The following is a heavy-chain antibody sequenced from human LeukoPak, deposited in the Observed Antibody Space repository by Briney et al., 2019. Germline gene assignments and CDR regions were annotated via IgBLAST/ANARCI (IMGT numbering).Heavy chain of an antibody. V-gene: IGHV3-30*04. CDR3: ARDSGYYYDSSGYSPGSAGRLDY. CDR2: ISYDGSNK. CDR1: GFTFSSYA. Sequence: GGSLRLSCAASGFTFSSYAMHWVRQAPGKGLEWVAVISYDGSNKYYADSVKGRFTISRDNSKNTLYLQMNSLRAEDTAVYYRARDSGYYYDSSGYSPGSAGRLDYWGQGTLVTV. J-gene: IGHJ4*02. D-gene: IGHD3-22*01.